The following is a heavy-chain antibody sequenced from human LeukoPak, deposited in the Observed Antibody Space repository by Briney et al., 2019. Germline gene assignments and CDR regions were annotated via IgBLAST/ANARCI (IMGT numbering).Heavy chain of an antibody. V-gene: IGHV3-30-3*01. CDR1: GFTFSSYS. J-gene: IGHJ4*02. D-gene: IGHD6-13*01. CDR2: LSYDGSNK. Sequence: GGSLRLPCAASGFTFSSYSMHWVRQAPGKGLEWVGVLSYDGSNKYYADSVKGRFTISRDKSKNTLNLQMNSLRAEDTAVYYCARDGSGSSWAFFDYWGQGTLVTVSS. CDR3: ARDGSGSSWAFFDY.